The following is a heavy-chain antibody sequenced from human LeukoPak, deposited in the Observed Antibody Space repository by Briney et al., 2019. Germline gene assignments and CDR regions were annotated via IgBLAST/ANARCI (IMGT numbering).Heavy chain of an antibody. J-gene: IGHJ4*02. CDR2: IKQDGTEK. CDR1: GFTISGYW. V-gene: IGHV3-7*01. CDR3: ARLTSGVTTFVY. D-gene: IGHD1-1*01. Sequence: GGSLRLSCAASGFTISGYWMSWVRQAPGRGLEWVASIKQDGTEKYYVDSVKGRFTASRDNAENSLYLQMNSLRAEDTAVYYCARLTSGVTTFVYWGQGTLVTVSS.